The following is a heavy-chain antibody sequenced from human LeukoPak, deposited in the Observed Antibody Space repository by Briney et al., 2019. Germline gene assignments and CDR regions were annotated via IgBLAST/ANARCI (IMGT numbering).Heavy chain of an antibody. J-gene: IGHJ4*02. CDR2: INSDESGT. CDR3: AREARAGWTSGWHYFDY. D-gene: IGHD6-19*01. Sequence: GGSLRLSCAASGFTSSSYWMHWVRQAPGKGLVWVSIINSDESGTTYADSVKGRFTISRDNAKNTVYLQMNSLRPEDTAVYYCAREARAGWTSGWHYFDYWGQGTLVTVSS. V-gene: IGHV3-74*03. CDR1: GFTSSSYW.